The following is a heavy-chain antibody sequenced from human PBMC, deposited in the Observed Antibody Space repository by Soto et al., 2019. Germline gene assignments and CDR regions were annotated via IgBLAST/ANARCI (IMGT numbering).Heavy chain of an antibody. CDR1: GYSFTSYW. J-gene: IGHJ1*01. Sequence: LGESLKISCKGSGYSFTSYWIGWVRQMPGKGLEWVGIIYPGDSDARYSPSFQGHVTIAADKSINTAYLQWNSLKASDTATYFCARHRSAEPGLHFLQHRGQGTLVTVSS. CDR2: IYPGDSDA. D-gene: IGHD1-1*01. V-gene: IGHV5-51*01. CDR3: ARHRSAEPGLHFLQH.